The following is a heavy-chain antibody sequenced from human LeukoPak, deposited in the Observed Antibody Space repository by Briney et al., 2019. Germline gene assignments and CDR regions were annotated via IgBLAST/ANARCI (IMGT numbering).Heavy chain of an antibody. V-gene: IGHV1-18*01. CDR3: AREHSSSWDQFDY. D-gene: IGHD6-13*01. Sequence: EASVKVSCKISGHTLIELSMHWVRQAPGQGLEWMGWFNPENGNTNYAQKVQGRVTMTADTSTSTSYMELRSLRSDDTAVYYCAREHSSSWDQFDYWGQGTLVTVSS. CDR1: GHTLIELS. J-gene: IGHJ4*02. CDR2: FNPENGNT.